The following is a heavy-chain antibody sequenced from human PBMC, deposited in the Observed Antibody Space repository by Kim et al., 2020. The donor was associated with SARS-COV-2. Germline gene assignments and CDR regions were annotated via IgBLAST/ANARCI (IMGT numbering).Heavy chain of an antibody. CDR1: GCSISSSNW. CDR3: ARGSPNFGVVTNDAFDI. J-gene: IGHJ3*02. V-gene: IGHV4-4*02. Sequence: SETLSLTCAVSGCSISSSNWWSWVRQPPGKGLEWIGAIYHSGSTNYNPSLKSRVTITVDKSKNQFSLKLSSVTAADTAVYYCARGSPNFGVVTNDAFDIWGQGTMVTVSS. CDR2: IYHSGST. D-gene: IGHD3-3*01.